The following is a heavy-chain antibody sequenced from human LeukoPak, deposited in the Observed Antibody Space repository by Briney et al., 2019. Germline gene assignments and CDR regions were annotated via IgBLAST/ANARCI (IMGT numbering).Heavy chain of an antibody. CDR2: ISGSGSAT. D-gene: IGHD5-12*01. Sequence: GGSLRLSCAASGFAFSSNAMSWVRQAPGKGLEWVSTISGSGSATYYADSLKGRVTISRDNSENTLYLQMSSLRAEDTAVYYCAKPFHSGYDSHLDYWGQGTLVTVSS. V-gene: IGHV3-23*01. J-gene: IGHJ4*02. CDR1: GFAFSSNA. CDR3: AKPFHSGYDSHLDY.